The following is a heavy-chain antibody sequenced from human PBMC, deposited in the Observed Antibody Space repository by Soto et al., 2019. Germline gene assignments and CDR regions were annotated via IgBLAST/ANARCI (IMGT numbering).Heavy chain of an antibody. V-gene: IGHV4-59*08. CDR1: GGSISSYY. Sequence: SETLSLTCTVSGGSISSYYWSWIRQPPGKGLEWIGYIYYSGSTNYNPSLKSRVTISVDTSKNQFSLKLGSVTAADTAVYYCASSMTTVTIFDYWGQGTLVTVSS. CDR2: IYYSGST. J-gene: IGHJ4*02. CDR3: ASSMTTVTIFDY. D-gene: IGHD4-4*01.